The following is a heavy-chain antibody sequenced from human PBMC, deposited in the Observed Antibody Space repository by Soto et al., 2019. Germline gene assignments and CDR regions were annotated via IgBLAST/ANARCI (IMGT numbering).Heavy chain of an antibody. CDR2: TYYRSKCYN. Sequence: SQTLSVTCAISRSSLSSNTPAWNSIRQSPARGLEWLGRTYYRSKCYNDYAVSVKSRITINPDTSKNQFSLQLNSVTPEDTAVYYCARDRWSSSWYFDNWFDPWAQGTLVTVS. V-gene: IGHV6-1*01. CDR1: RSSLSSNTPA. J-gene: IGHJ5*02. D-gene: IGHD6-13*01. CDR3: ARDRWSSSWYFDNWFDP.